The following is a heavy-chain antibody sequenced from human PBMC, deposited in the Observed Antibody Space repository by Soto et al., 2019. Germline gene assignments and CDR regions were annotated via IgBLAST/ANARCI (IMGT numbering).Heavy chain of an antibody. D-gene: IGHD6-19*01. CDR1: GFTFSNAW. J-gene: IGHJ4*02. CDR2: IKSKTDGGTT. CDR3: TTDRSSGWDLGY. Sequence: GGSLRLSCAASGFTFSNAWMSWVRQAPGKGLEWVGRIKSKTDGGTTDYAAPVKGRFTISRDDSKNTLYLQMNSLKTVDTAVYYCTTDRSSGWDLGYWGQGTLVTVSS. V-gene: IGHV3-15*01.